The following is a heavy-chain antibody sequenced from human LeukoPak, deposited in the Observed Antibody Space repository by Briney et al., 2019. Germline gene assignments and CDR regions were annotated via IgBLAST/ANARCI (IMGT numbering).Heavy chain of an antibody. CDR2: ISWNSGSI. V-gene: IGHV3-9*01. CDR3: AKGLDWNEYFDY. CDR1: GFTFDDYA. D-gene: IGHD1-1*01. Sequence: GGSLRLSCAASGFTFDDYAMHWVRQAPGKGLAWVSGISWNSGSIGYADSVKGRFTISRDNAKNSLYLQMNSLRAEDTALYYCAKGLDWNEYFDYWGQGTLVTVSS. J-gene: IGHJ4*02.